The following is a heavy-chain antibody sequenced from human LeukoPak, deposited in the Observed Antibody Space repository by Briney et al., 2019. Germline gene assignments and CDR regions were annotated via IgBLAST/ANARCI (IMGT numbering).Heavy chain of an antibody. CDR1: GFTFSSYA. CDR3: ARDLFGYYDSSGYSFY. V-gene: IGHV3-30-3*01. D-gene: IGHD3-22*01. CDR2: ISYDGSNK. J-gene: IGHJ4*02. Sequence: PGGSLRLSCAASGFTFSSYAMHWVRQAPGKGLEWVAVISYDGSNKYYADSVKGRFTISRDNSKNTLYLQMNSLRAEDTAVYYCARDLFGYYDSSGYSFYWGQGTLVTVSS.